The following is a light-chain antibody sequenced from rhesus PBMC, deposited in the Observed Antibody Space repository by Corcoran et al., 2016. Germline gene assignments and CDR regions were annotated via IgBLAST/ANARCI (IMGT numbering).Light chain of an antibody. Sequence: DIVLTQSPASLAVSPGQRATITCRASESVSLFGINLIHWYQQKPGQLPKVLIYQASNKDTGGPARFSGSGAGTDFTLTIIPVEGDDAADYYCLQSKNSPWTFGQGTKVEIK. V-gene: IGKV7-13*01. CDR2: QAS. J-gene: IGKJ1*01. CDR1: ESVSLFGINL. CDR3: LQSKNSPWT.